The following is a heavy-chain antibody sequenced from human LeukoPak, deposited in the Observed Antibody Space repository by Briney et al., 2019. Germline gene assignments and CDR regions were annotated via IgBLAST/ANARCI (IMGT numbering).Heavy chain of an antibody. CDR3: ARSKVTVTFDY. CDR2: INPSGGST. J-gene: IGHJ4*02. CDR1: GYTFTSYA. Sequence: GASVKVSCKASGYTFTSYAMHWVRQAPGQGLEWMGIINPSGGSTSYAQKFQGRVTMTRDTSTSTVYMELSSLGSEDTAVYYCARSKVTVTFDYWGQGTLVTVSS. V-gene: IGHV1-46*01. D-gene: IGHD4-17*01.